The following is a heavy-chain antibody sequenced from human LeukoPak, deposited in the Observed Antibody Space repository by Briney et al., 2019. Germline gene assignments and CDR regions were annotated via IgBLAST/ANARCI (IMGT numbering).Heavy chain of an antibody. Sequence: PGGSLRLSCAASGFTFSNYAMSWVRQAPGKGLEWVSAISGSGTNTHYADSVKGRFTISRDNSKNTVYLQMNSLRAEDTAVYYCAKDHDNRGYYQEDYWGQGTLVTVSS. D-gene: IGHD3-22*01. J-gene: IGHJ4*02. V-gene: IGHV3-23*01. CDR3: AKDHDNRGYYQEDY. CDR1: GFTFSNYA. CDR2: ISGSGTNT.